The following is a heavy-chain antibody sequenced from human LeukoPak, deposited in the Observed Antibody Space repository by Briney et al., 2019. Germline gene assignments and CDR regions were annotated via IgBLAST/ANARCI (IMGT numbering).Heavy chain of an antibody. V-gene: IGHV4-61*01. J-gene: IGHJ3*02. CDR2: IYYSGST. CDR3: ARDPQYSSSSDAFDI. CDR1: GGSVSSGSYY. Sequence: SETLSLTCTVSGGSVSSGSYYWSWNRQPPGKGLEWIGYIYYSGSTNYNPSLMSRVTISVDTSKNQFSLKLSSVTAADTAVYFCARDPQYSSSSDAFDIWGQGTMVTVSS. D-gene: IGHD6-13*01.